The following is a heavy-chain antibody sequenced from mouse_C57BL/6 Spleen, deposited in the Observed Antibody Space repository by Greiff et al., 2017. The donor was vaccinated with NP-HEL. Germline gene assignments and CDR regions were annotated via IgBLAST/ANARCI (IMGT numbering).Heavy chain of an antibody. Sequence: EVKVVESGEGLVKPGGSLKLSCAASGFTFSSYAMSWVRQTPEKRLEWVAYISSGGDYIYYADTVKGRFTISRDNARNTLYLQMSSLKSEDTAMYYCTRDPLYYDGSEDAMDDWGQGTSVTVSS. CDR2: ISSGGDYI. J-gene: IGHJ4*01. V-gene: IGHV5-9-1*02. CDR3: TRDPLYYDGSEDAMDD. D-gene: IGHD1-1*01. CDR1: GFTFSSYA.